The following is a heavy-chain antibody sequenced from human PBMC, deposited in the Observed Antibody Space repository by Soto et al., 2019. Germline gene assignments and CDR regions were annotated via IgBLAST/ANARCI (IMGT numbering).Heavy chain of an antibody. Sequence: GGSLRLSCAASGFSFSSYGMHWVRRAPGKGLEWVAVILYDGSSKYYADSVKGRFTISRDNSKNTLYLQMNSLRAEDTAVYYCARDRGGSSGSNLGYYFDYWGQGTLVTVSS. CDR2: ILYDGSSK. CDR3: ARDRGGSSGSNLGYYFDY. D-gene: IGHD6-19*01. J-gene: IGHJ4*02. V-gene: IGHV3-30*03. CDR1: GFSFSSYG.